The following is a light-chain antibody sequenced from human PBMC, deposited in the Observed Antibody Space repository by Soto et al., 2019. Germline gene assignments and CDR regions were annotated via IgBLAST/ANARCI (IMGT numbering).Light chain of an antibody. CDR2: GAS. Sequence: DIVLTQSPGTLSLSPGERATLSCRASQSITSSSLGWYQQKPGQAPRLLIYGASSRATGIPDRFSGSGSETDFTLTISRLEPEDFAVYYCQQYERSPLTFGQGTKVDNK. CDR1: QSITSSS. J-gene: IGKJ1*01. V-gene: IGKV3-20*01. CDR3: QQYERSPLT.